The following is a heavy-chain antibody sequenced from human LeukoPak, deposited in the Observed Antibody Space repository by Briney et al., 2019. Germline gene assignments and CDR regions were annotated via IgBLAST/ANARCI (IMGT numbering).Heavy chain of an antibody. J-gene: IGHJ4*02. Sequence: ASVKVSCKASGYTFTSYAMNWVRQAPGQGLEWMGWINTNTGNPTYAQGFTGRFVFSLDTSVSTAYLQISSLKAEDTAVYYCARDLSDIVVVPAAYWGQGTLVTVSS. CDR1: GYTFTSYA. CDR2: INTNTGNP. CDR3: ARDLSDIVVVPAAY. V-gene: IGHV7-4-1*02. D-gene: IGHD2-2*01.